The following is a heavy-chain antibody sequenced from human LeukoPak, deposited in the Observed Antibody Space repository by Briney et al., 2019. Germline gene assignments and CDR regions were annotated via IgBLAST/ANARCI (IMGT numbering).Heavy chain of an antibody. V-gene: IGHV3-23*01. D-gene: IGHD4-23*01. CDR3: TKEKLGFFDY. Sequence: GGSLRLSCAASGFTFGSYAMNWVRQAPGKGLEWVSTISGSGGRTYYADSVKGRFTISRDNSKNTLFLQMNSLRAEDTAVYYCTKEKLGFFDYWGQGTVVTVSS. CDR1: GFTFGSYA. J-gene: IGHJ4*02. CDR2: ISGSGGRT.